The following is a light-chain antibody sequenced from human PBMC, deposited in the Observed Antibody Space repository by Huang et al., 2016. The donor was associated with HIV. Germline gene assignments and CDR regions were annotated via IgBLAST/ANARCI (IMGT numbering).Light chain of an antibody. V-gene: IGKV2-30*01. CDR3: MQASHGAAT. CDR1: QSLVYGAGNIY. Sequence: DVLLTQSPLSLPVTLGQPSFITCKSNQSLVYGAGNIYLNWFHQRPGHSPRLLIYKLSKRDSGGPDRFSAGGSGTDFTLWISEVEAEDVGDYYCMQASHGAATFGQGTRVDIK. CDR2: KLS. J-gene: IGKJ1*01.